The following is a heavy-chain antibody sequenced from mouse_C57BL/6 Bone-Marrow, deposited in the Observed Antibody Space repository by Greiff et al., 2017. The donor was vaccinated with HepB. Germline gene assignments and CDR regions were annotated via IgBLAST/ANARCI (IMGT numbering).Heavy chain of an antibody. Sequence: EVQLQESGPELVKPGASVKISCKASGYSFTGYYMNWVKQSPEKSLEWIGEINPSTGGTTYNQKFKAKATLTVDKSSSTAYMQLKSLTSEDSAVYYCARRLCYFDYWGQGTTLTVSS. J-gene: IGHJ2*01. D-gene: IGHD1-1*02. V-gene: IGHV1-42*01. CDR3: ARRLCYFDY. CDR1: GYSFTGYY. CDR2: INPSTGGT.